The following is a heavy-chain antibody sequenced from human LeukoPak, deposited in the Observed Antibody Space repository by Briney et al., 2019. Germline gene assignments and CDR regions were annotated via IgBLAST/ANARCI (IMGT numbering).Heavy chain of an antibody. Sequence: GGSLRLSCAASGFTFSDYYMSWIRQAPGKGLEWVSHISNSANNIYYADSVKGRFTISRDNAKNSLYLQMNSLRVEDTAVYYCARFGSGYYYFDYWGQGTLVTVSS. CDR1: GFTFSDYY. CDR3: ARFGSGYYYFDY. V-gene: IGHV3-11*04. D-gene: IGHD5-18*01. J-gene: IGHJ4*02. CDR2: ISNSANNI.